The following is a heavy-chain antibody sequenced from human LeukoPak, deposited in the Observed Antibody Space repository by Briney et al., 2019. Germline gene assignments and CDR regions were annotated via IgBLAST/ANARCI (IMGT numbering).Heavy chain of an antibody. J-gene: IGHJ4*02. V-gene: IGHV3-9*01. D-gene: IGHD3-22*01. CDR2: ISWNSGSI. Sequence: GGSLRLSCAASGFTFDDYATHWVRQAPGKGLEWVSGISWNSGSIGYADSVKGRFTISRDNAKNFLYLQMNSLRAEDTALYYCAKDGYDSSGYYSHFDYWGQGTLVTVSS. CDR1: GFTFDDYA. CDR3: AKDGYDSSGYYSHFDY.